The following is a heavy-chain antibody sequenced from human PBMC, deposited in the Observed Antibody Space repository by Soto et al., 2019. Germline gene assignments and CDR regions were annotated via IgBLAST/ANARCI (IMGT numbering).Heavy chain of an antibody. D-gene: IGHD4-17*01. CDR2: ISSSSVTI. Sequence: HPGGSLRLSCAASGFTFSSYSMNWVRQAPGKGLEWVSYISSSSVTIYYSDSVKGRFTISRDNAKNSLYLQMNSLRAEDTAVYYCARGYGDFYYDYWGQGTLVTVSS. V-gene: IGHV3-48*01. CDR1: GFTFSSYS. J-gene: IGHJ4*02. CDR3: ARGYGDFYYDY.